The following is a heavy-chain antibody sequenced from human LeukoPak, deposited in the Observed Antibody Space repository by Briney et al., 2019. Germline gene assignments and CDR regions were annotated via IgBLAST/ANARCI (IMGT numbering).Heavy chain of an antibody. CDR3: AKYSSGYDLDY. V-gene: IGHV4-61*01. D-gene: IGHD5-18*01. J-gene: IGHJ4*02. CDR2: ISYSGSI. Sequence: PSETLSLTCTVSGGSLTNNYYFCDWIRQPPGKGLEWIGYISYSGSISYNPSLKSRSVMSVDTSKNQFSLKLSSVTAADTAVYYCAKYSSGYDLDYWGPGTLVTVSS. CDR1: GGSLTNNYYF.